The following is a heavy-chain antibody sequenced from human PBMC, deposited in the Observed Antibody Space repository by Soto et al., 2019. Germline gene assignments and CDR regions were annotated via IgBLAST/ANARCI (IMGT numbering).Heavy chain of an antibody. CDR2: IYYSGST. V-gene: IGHV4-39*01. Sequence: SETLSLTCTVSGGSISSSSYYWGWIRQPPGKGLEWIGSIYYSGSTYYNPSLKSRVTISVDTSKNQFSLKLSSVTAADTAVYYCASRGCPVTAMGDYWGQGTLVTVSS. D-gene: IGHD3-10*01. CDR3: ASRGCPVTAMGDY. CDR1: GGSISSSSYY. J-gene: IGHJ4*02.